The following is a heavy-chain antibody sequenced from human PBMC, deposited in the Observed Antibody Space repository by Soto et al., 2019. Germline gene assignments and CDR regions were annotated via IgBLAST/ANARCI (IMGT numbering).Heavy chain of an antibody. D-gene: IGHD1-1*01. J-gene: IGHJ4*02. CDR3: ARGHSPQYKGYFDY. V-gene: IGHV1-3*01. Sequence: QVQLVQSGAEVKKPGASVKVSCKASGYTFINFAMHWVRQAPGQRLEWMGWIDGDNGDTKYSQNFQGRVTITRDTSASTAYMDLSSLRSEDTAVYFCARGHSPQYKGYFDYWGQGTLVTVSS. CDR1: GYTFINFA. CDR2: IDGDNGDT.